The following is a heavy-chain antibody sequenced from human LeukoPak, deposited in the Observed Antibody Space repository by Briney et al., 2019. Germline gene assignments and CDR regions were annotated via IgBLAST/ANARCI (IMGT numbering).Heavy chain of an antibody. CDR2: ISAYNGAT. Sequence: ASVKVSCKTSGYTFTSYGITWVRQAPGQGLEWMGYISAYNGATNYAQKVQGRVTMTEDTSTDTAYMELSSLRSEDTAVYYCATVPSCLPLGYCTKGFDPWGQGTLVTVSS. CDR1: GYTFTSYG. J-gene: IGHJ5*02. D-gene: IGHD2-8*01. CDR3: ATVPSCLPLGYCTKGFDP. V-gene: IGHV1-18*04.